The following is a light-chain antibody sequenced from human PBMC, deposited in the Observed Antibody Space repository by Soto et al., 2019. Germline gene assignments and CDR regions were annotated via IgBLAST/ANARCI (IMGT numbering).Light chain of an antibody. CDR3: QQYKSFSLT. CDR1: QSIDSW. J-gene: IGKJ4*01. V-gene: IGKV1-5*03. Sequence: DIQMTQSPSTLSASVVDRVIITCRASQSIDSWLAWYQQKPGKAPKRLIYKTSNLESGVPSRFSGSGSGTAFSLTISSLQPDDFAPYYCQQYKSFSLTFGGGTRVEVK. CDR2: KTS.